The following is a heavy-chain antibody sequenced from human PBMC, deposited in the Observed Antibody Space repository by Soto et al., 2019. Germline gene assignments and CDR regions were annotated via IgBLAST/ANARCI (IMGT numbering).Heavy chain of an antibody. CDR3: ARLPRGQQRASPFYYFDY. CDR1: GGSISSYY. Sequence: SETLSLTCTVSGGSISSYYWSWIRQPPGKGLEWIGYIYYSGSTNYNPSLKSRVTISVDTSKNQFSLKLRSVTAADTALYYLARLPRGQQRASPFYYFDYWGQGTLVTVSS. J-gene: IGHJ4*02. D-gene: IGHD6-13*01. V-gene: IGHV4-59*08. CDR2: IYYSGST.